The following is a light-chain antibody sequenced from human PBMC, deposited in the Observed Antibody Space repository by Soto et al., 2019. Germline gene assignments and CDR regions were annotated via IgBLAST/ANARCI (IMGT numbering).Light chain of an antibody. CDR2: SNN. J-gene: IGLJ1*01. CDR3: AAWDDSLSGYV. V-gene: IGLV1-44*01. CDR1: SSNIGGNA. Sequence: QSVLTQPPSASGTPGQRVTISCSGSSSNIGGNAVNWYQQLPGTTPKLLIYSNNQRPSGVPDRFSGSKSGTSASLAISGLQSEDEADYDCAAWDDSLSGYVFGTGTKLTVL.